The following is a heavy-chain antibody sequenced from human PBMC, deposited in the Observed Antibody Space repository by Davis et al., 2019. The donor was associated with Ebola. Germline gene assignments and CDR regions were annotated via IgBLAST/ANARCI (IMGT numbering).Heavy chain of an antibody. J-gene: IGHJ4*02. Sequence: ASVKVSCKASGYIFSNYDINWVRQASGQGLEWMGWISAYNGNTNYAQKLQGRVTMTTDTSTSTAYMELRSLRSDDTAVYYCASSLGYCSSTSCWGLYFDYWGQGTLVTVSS. CDR2: ISAYNGNT. V-gene: IGHV1-18*01. D-gene: IGHD2-2*03. CDR3: ASSLGYCSSTSCWGLYFDY. CDR1: GYIFSNYD.